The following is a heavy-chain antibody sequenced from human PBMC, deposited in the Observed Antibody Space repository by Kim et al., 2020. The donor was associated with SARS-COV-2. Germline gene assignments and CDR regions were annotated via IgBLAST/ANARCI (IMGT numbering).Heavy chain of an antibody. V-gene: IGHV4-39*01. D-gene: IGHD2-2*01. Sequence: YNASLQSRVTIFVDTSRNQFSLRLTSVTAADTAIYFCARLCAGGCGWFAPWGQGTLVTVSS. CDR3: ARLCAGGCGWFAP. J-gene: IGHJ5*02.